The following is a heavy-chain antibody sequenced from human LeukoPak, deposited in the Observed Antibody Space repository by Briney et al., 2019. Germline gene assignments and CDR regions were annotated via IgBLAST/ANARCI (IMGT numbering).Heavy chain of an antibody. D-gene: IGHD4-17*01. Sequence: GGSLRLSCVAAGFTFSIYAMHWVRQAPGKGLEWVAVIAFDGSNALYADSVKGRFTISRDISKSTLYLEMNSLKAEDSAIYYCSSDRYGDYSRSGYYYGMDVWGQGTTVTVPS. CDR2: IAFDGSNA. V-gene: IGHV3-30-3*01. J-gene: IGHJ6*02. CDR1: GFTFSIYA. CDR3: SSDRYGDYSRSGYYYGMDV.